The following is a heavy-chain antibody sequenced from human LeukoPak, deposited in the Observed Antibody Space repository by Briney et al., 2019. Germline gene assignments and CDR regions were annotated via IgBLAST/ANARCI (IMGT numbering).Heavy chain of an antibody. CDR1: GYTFTDYY. CDR2: INPGSGGT. J-gene: IGHJ3*02. Sequence: ASVKVSCKASGYTFTDYYMHWVRQAPGQGLGWMGWINPGSGGTNYAQKFQGRVTMTRDTSISTAYMDLSRLRSDDTAVYYCAGGGYSGYDVGAFDIWGQGTMVTVSS. V-gene: IGHV1-2*02. D-gene: IGHD5-12*01. CDR3: AGGGYSGYDVGAFDI.